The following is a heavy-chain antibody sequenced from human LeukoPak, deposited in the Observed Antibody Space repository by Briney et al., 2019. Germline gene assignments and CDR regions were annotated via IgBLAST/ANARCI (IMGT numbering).Heavy chain of an antibody. V-gene: IGHV1-2*02. J-gene: IGHJ4*02. CDR3: ARPYLRRRLYFDY. CDR1: GCTFTGYY. D-gene: IGHD3-16*01. Sequence: ASVKVSCRASGCTFTGYYMHWVRQAPGQGLEWMGWINPNSGGTNYAQKFQGRVTMTRDTSISTAYMELSRLRSDDTAVYYCARPYLRRRLYFDYWGQGTLVTVSS. CDR2: INPNSGGT.